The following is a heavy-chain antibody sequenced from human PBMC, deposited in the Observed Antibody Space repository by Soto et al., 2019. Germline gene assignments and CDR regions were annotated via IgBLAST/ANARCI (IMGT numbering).Heavy chain of an antibody. CDR2: IYDSESA. J-gene: IGHJ4*02. V-gene: IGHV4-31*03. D-gene: IGHD6-6*01. CDR1: GESISSGGYY. CDR3: ARASSSSSAADY. Sequence: QVQLQESGPGLVKASQTLSLICSVSGESISSGGYYWSWIRHHPGKGLEWIGYIYDSESAYYNPSLKSRVTISMDTSKNHSAMKLSSVTAADTAVYYCARASSSSSAADYWGQGTLIPVSS.